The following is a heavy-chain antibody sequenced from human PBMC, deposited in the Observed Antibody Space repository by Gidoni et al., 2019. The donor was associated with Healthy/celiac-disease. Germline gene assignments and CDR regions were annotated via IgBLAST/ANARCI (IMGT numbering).Heavy chain of an antibody. CDR3: VKEFYYDILTGYFPYYYYGMDV. Sequence: SSYAMHWVRQAPGKGLEYVSAISSNGGSTYYAASVKGRFTISRDNSKNTLYLQMSSLRAEDTAVYYCVKEFYYDILTGYFPYYYYGMDVWGQGTTVTVSS. CDR2: ISSNGGST. CDR1: SSYA. J-gene: IGHJ6*02. V-gene: IGHV3-64D*08. D-gene: IGHD3-9*01.